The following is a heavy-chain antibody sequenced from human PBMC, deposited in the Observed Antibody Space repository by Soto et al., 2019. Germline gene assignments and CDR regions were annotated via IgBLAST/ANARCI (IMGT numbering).Heavy chain of an antibody. CDR1: GFTFSGSA. V-gene: IGHV3-73*01. J-gene: IGHJ4*02. Sequence: GGSLRLSCAASGFTFSGSAMHWVRQASGKGLEWVGRIRSKANSYATAYAASVKGRFTISRDDSKNTAYLQMNSLKTEDTAVYYCTISYYDILTGFMEGYYFDYWGQGTLVTVSS. CDR2: IRSKANSYAT. D-gene: IGHD3-9*01. CDR3: TISYYDILTGFMEGYYFDY.